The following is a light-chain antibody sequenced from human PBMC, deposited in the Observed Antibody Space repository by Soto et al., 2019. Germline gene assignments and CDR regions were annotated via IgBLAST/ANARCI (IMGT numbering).Light chain of an antibody. CDR2: GTS. J-gene: IGKJ5*01. Sequence: EIVMTQAPVSLSVSPGESFTLACMASQSVASNLAWYKQKHGQXPRXXIYGTSTRATGVPARFSGSGSGTDLTITISRLKAADCEVDQCQHYNNWPITFGQGTRLEI. CDR3: QHYNNWPIT. CDR1: QSVASN. V-gene: IGKV3-15*01.